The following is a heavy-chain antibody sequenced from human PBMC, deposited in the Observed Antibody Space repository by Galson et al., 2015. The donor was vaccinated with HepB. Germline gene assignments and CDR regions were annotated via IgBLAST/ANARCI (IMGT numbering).Heavy chain of an antibody. V-gene: IGHV2-5*02. CDR2: ISWDDDK. CDR3: AHSDSSSWYLRNWFDP. Sequence: PALVKPTQTLTLTCTFSGFSLTTSGVGVGWIRQPPGKALEWLALISWDDDKYYSPSLRNRLTITKDTSKNQVVLTMTNMDPVDTATYYCAHSDSSSWYLRNWFDPWGQGTLVTVSS. CDR1: GFSLTTSGVG. D-gene: IGHD6-13*01. J-gene: IGHJ5*02.